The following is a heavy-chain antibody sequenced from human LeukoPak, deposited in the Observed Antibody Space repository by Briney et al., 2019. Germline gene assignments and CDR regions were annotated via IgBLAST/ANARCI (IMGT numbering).Heavy chain of an antibody. CDR2: ISDSGSTI. V-gene: IGHV3-48*03. Sequence: GGSLRLSFAASGFTFSSYEMNWVRQAPGKGLEWVSYISDSGSTIYYADSVKGRFTISRDNVKNSLYLQMNGLRAEDTAVYYCAREMEGDYGSGTFFDLWGQGNMVTVSS. CDR1: GFTFSSYE. D-gene: IGHD3-10*01. CDR3: AREMEGDYGSGTFFDL. J-gene: IGHJ4*02.